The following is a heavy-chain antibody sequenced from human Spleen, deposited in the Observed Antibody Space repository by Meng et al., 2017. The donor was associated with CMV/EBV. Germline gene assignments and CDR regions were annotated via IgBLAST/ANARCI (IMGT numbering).Heavy chain of an antibody. J-gene: IGHJ4*02. CDR1: GCAFRNFG. CDR2: IRPDATDK. Sequence: CAASGCAFRNFGIHWVRQAPGKGLGWVYFIRPDATDKYYADSVRGRFTISRDDSKNTLFLQMNSLRPDDTAVYYCAKDLGTSSRSYWGQGTLVTVSS. D-gene: IGHD6-6*01. CDR3: AKDLGTSSRSY. V-gene: IGHV3-30*02.